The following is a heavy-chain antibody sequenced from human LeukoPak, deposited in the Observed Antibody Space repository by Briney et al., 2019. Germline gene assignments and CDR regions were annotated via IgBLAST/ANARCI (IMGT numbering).Heavy chain of an antibody. CDR3: ATCRDGYNPHTYYFDY. D-gene: IGHD5-24*01. J-gene: IGHJ4*02. Sequence: ASVKVSCKASGGTFSSYAISWVRQAPGQGLEWMGGIIPILGIANYAQKFQGRVTITADKSTSTAYMELSSLRSEDTAVYYCATCRDGYNPHTYYFDYWGQGTLVTVSS. CDR2: IIPILGIA. CDR1: GGTFSSYA. V-gene: IGHV1-69*10.